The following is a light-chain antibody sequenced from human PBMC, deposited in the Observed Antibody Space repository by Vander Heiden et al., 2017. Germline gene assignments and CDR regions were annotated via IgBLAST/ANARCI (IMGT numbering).Light chain of an antibody. J-gene: IGLJ3*02. Sequence: QAVVTQEPLLPVPSAGTVTPTCGSSTGAVTSGHYAFWSQQKPGQAPRTLIYDTTSKHSCTPARFSGSLLGGKAALTRSGAQPEDEAEYYCLLYYIDGRGVFGGGTKLTVL. V-gene: IGLV7-46*01. CDR2: DTT. CDR3: LLYYIDGRGV. CDR1: TGAVTSGHY.